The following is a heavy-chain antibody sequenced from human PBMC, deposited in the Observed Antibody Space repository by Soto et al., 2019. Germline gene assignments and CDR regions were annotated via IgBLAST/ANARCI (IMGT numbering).Heavy chain of an antibody. CDR2: ISSFSGNI. D-gene: IGHD2-21*02. V-gene: IGHV3-21*06. CDR3: ARAYGGNSIDF. Sequence: LRLSCAGSGFTFRSYTMHWVRQAPGKGLEWVSSISSFSGNIFYADSVKGRFTISRDNAKNSLYLQMNSLRVDDTALYYCARAYGGNSIDFWGQGAPVTVSS. J-gene: IGHJ4*02. CDR1: GFTFRSYT.